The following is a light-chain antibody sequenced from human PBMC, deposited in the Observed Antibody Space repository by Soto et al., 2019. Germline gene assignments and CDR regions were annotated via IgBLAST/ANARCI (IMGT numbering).Light chain of an antibody. Sequence: SCTGTSRDVGGYKYVSWYQQHPGKAPKLVIYDVDKRPSGVPDRFSGSKSGNTASLTISGLQAEDEADYYCCSYAGGNTYVFGTGTKVTVL. CDR3: CSYAGGNTYV. V-gene: IGLV2-11*03. J-gene: IGLJ1*01. CDR1: SRDVGGYKY. CDR2: DVD.